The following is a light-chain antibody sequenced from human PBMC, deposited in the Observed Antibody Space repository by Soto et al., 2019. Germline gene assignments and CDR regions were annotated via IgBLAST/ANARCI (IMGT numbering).Light chain of an antibody. CDR1: QDISSW. CDR2: KAS. V-gene: IGKV1-5*03. Sequence: DIQMTQSPSTLSASVGDRVTITCRASQDISSWLAWLQQKPGRAPKVLIYKASSLESGVPSRYSGSGSGTEFILTISNLLPDDFATYYCQHSGAFGQGTKVEIK. CDR3: QHSGA. J-gene: IGKJ1*01.